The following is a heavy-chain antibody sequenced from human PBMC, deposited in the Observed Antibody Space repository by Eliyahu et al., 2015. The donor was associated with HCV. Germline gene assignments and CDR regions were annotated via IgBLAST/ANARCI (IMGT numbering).Heavy chain of an antibody. CDR2: INHSGST. CDR1: GGSFSGYY. CDR3: ARTRRYYGMDV. V-gene: IGHV4-34*01. J-gene: IGHJ6*02. Sequence: QVQLQQWGAGLLKPSETLSLTXAVYGGSFSGYYXXWIRQXPGKGLEWIGEINHSGSTNYNPSLKSRVTISVDTSKNQFSLKLSSVTAADTAVYYCARTRRYYGMDVWGQGTTVTVSS.